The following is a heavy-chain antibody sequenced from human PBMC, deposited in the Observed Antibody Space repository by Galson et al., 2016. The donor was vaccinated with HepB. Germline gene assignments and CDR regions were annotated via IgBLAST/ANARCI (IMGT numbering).Heavy chain of an antibody. D-gene: IGHD2/OR15-2a*01. CDR2: IYSSGAT. J-gene: IGHJ4*02. CDR1: GFSVTSSY. Sequence: LRLSCAASGFSVTSSYMSWVRQAPGKGLEWVSVIYSSGATYYAESVEGRFIISRHNSRNTVDLQMSSLRAEDTAFYYCARGLVGSTTAFDSWGQGTLVTVSS. V-gene: IGHV3-53*04. CDR3: ARGLVGSTTAFDS.